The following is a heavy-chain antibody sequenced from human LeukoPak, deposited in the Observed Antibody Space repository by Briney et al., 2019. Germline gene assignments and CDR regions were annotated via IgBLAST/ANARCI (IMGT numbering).Heavy chain of an antibody. Sequence: GGSLRLSCAASGFTFSSYGMHWIRQAPGKGLEWVAVISYDGSNKYYADSVKGRFTISRDNSKDTLYLQMNSLRAEDTAVYYCARGSTFWSGYYPDAFDIWGQGTMVTVSS. CDR2: ISYDGSNK. CDR3: ARGSTFWSGYYPDAFDI. CDR1: GFTFSSYG. V-gene: IGHV3-30*03. J-gene: IGHJ3*02. D-gene: IGHD3-3*01.